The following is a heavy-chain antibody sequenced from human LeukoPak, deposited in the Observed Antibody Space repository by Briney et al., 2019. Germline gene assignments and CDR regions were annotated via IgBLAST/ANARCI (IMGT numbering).Heavy chain of an antibody. Sequence: GGSLRLSCVVSGFSFNRFALAWVRQAPGKGLQWVSHIGDSGDNTYYADSVKGRLTTSRDNSKSALYLQMNSLRSVDTAVYDCAKSRGLFLPMSRNFDQWGQGTLVTVSS. CDR3: AKSRGLFLPMSRNFDQ. D-gene: IGHD3-10*01. J-gene: IGHJ4*02. V-gene: IGHV3-23*01. CDR1: GFSFNRFA. CDR2: IGDSGDNT.